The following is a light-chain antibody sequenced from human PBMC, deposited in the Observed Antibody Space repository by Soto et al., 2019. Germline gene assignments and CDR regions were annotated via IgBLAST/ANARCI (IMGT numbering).Light chain of an antibody. CDR3: QQYGSSART. CDR1: QSITPSY. CDR2: GTF. Sequence: EVVLTQSPGTLSLSPGDRATLSCRASQSITPSYLAWYQQRPGQAPRLVIYGTFTRATGIPDRFSGTGSGTDFTLTISRLEPVDFAVYYCQQYGSSARTFGPGTKVEIK. J-gene: IGKJ1*01. V-gene: IGKV3-20*01.